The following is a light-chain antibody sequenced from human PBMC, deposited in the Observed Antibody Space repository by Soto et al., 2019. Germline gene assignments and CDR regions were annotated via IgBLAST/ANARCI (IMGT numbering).Light chain of an antibody. Sequence: AFQMTQSPSSLSASVGDRVTITCRASQGIRNDLGWYQQKPGKAPKLLIYGASSLQSGVPSRFSGSGSGTDFTLTISSLQPEDFATYYCLQDYNYPRTFGQGTKVEI. V-gene: IGKV1-6*01. CDR3: LQDYNYPRT. J-gene: IGKJ1*01. CDR1: QGIRND. CDR2: GAS.